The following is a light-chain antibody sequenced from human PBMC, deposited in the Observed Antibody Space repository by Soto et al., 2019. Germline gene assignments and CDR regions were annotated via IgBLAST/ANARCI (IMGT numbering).Light chain of an antibody. CDR1: KTICRDY. CDR3: QQYASSPLLT. Sequence: ELVWTQSPGTLSLSPGETATLSCRASKTICRDYLAWYQQKTGQAPRLLIFSTSTRATGITERCSGGGSGTDLTLSIIRLEPEDFAVYYCQQYASSPLLTFGGGTKVEIK. CDR2: STS. J-gene: IGKJ4*02. V-gene: IGKV3-20*01.